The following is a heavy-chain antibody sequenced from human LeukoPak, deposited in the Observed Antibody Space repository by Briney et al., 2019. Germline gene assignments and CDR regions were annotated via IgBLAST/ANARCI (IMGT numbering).Heavy chain of an antibody. J-gene: IGHJ4*02. D-gene: IGHD6-19*01. V-gene: IGHV3-23*01. Sequence: GGSLRLSCAASGFTFDSQVMSWVRQAPGKGLEWVSGISPSGGTTFYADSVKGRFTISRDNSKDILYLQMNSLGAEDTALYYCAKEVEWIAVAGTVDYWGQGTLVTVSS. CDR3: AKEVEWIAVAGTVDY. CDR2: ISPSGGTT. CDR1: GFTFDSQV.